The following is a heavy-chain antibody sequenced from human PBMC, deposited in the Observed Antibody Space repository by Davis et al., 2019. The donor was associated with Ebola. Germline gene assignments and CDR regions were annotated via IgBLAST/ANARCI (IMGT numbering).Heavy chain of an antibody. D-gene: IGHD2-8*02. Sequence: GESLKISCKAFGYSFSTYWIGRVRRMPGKGLEWMGIIYPGDSDTRYSPSFQGQVTLSPDKSISTAYLQWSSLKASDTAMYYRASLRRTITGMDDAFDIWGQGTMVTVSS. V-gene: IGHV5-51*01. CDR2: IYPGDSDT. J-gene: IGHJ3*02. CDR1: GYSFSTYW. CDR3: ASLRRTITGMDDAFDI.